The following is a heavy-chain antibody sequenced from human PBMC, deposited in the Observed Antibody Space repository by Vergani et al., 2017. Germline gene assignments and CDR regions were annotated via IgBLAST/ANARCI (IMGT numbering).Heavy chain of an antibody. CDR2: ISPGASTV. J-gene: IGHJ6*02. Sequence: LEESGGGSVKPGGSLRLSCAASGFKFSDHYMSWIRQAPGKGLEWVSHISPGASTVSYTDSVTGLFTVSRDNDNNTLTLDMTTLRVEDTAVYYCAKNPGISTTRHYYAMDVWCQGTTVTVSS. D-gene: IGHD1-1*01. CDR1: GFKFSDHY. CDR3: AKNPGISTTRHYYAMDV. V-gene: IGHV3-11*04.